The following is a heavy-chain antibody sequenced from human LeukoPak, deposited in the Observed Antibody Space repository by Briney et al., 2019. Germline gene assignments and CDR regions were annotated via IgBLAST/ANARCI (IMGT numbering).Heavy chain of an antibody. CDR2: IYHSGGS. CDR3: ARAGSGSRDYFDY. V-gene: IGHV4-38-2*01. J-gene: IGHJ4*02. CDR1: GYSISSGYY. D-gene: IGHD2-15*01. Sequence: SETLSLTCAVSGYSISSGYYWGWIRPPPGKGLEWIGSIYHSGGSYYNPSLKSRGSFSVDTSKNHFSLKLTSVTAVDTAVYYCARAGSGSRDYFDYWGQGTLVTVSS.